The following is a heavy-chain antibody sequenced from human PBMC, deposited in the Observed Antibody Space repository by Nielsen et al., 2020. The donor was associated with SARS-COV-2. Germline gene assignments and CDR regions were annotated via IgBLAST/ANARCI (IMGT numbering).Heavy chain of an antibody. CDR3: AREHRDNYFDY. Sequence: SETLSLTCAVYGGSFSGYSWSWIRQPPGKGLEWIGEINHSGSAHYNPSLKSRVTISADTSKNQFSLKLNSVTAADTAVYYCAREHRDNYFDYWGQGTLVTVSS. CDR1: GGSFSGYS. V-gene: IGHV4-34*01. J-gene: IGHJ4*02. CDR2: INHSGSA.